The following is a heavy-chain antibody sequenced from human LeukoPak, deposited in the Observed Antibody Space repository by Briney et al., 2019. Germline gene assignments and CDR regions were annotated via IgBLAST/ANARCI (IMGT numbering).Heavy chain of an antibody. CDR1: GGSISSGDYY. CDR3: ARERGQSPRRAFDI. CDR2: IYYSGST. Sequence: PSEILSLTCTVSGGSISSGDYYWSWIRQPPGKGLEWIGYIYYSGSTYYNPSLKSRVTISVDTSKNQFSLKLSSVTAADTAVYYCARERGQSPRRAFDIWGQGTMVTVSS. V-gene: IGHV4-30-4*01. J-gene: IGHJ3*02.